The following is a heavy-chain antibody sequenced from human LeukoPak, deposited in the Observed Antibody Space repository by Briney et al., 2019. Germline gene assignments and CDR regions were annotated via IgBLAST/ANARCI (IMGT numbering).Heavy chain of an antibody. D-gene: IGHD1-1*01. CDR3: ARRYVERVGRRFDP. J-gene: IGHJ5*02. CDR2: MNPDSGNT. V-gene: IGHV1-8*01. Sequence: ASVKVSRKASGYTFTSYDINWVRQATGQGLEWMGWMNPDSGNTGYAQRFQGRVTMTRNTSITTAYMELSSLRSEDTAVYYCARRYVERVGRRFDPWGQGTLVTVSS. CDR1: GYTFTSYD.